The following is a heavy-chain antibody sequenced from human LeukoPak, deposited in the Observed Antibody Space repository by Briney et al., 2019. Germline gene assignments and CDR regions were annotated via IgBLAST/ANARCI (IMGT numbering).Heavy chain of an antibody. CDR2: TYYSGST. CDR1: GGSISSYY. V-gene: IGHV4-59*01. CDR3: ARVGDTTIYGMDV. D-gene: IGHD1-14*01. J-gene: IGHJ6*02. Sequence: SETLSLTCTVSGGSISSYYWSWIRQPPGKGLEWIGYTYYSGSTNYNPSLKSRVTISVDTSKNQFSLKLSSVTAADTAVYYCARVGDTTIYGMDVWGQGTTVTVSS.